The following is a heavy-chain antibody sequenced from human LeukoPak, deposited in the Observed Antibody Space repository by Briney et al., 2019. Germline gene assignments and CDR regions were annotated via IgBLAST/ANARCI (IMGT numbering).Heavy chain of an antibody. V-gene: IGHV3-21*01. Sequence: GGSLRLSCAASGFTLSIYSMNWVRQAPGKGLEWLASISSSSNDIYYADSVKGRFTISRNNVQNSLYLQMHSLRAEDTAMYYCARDRGYFDNWGQGTLVTVSS. CDR3: ARDRGYFDN. J-gene: IGHJ4*02. CDR2: ISSSSNDI. CDR1: GFTLSIYS.